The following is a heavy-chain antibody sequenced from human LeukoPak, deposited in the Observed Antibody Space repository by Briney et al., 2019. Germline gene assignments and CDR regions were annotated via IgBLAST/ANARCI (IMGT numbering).Heavy chain of an antibody. J-gene: IGHJ5*02. CDR2: IFHSGST. Sequence: PSETLSLTCAVSGGSIGASINSPNWWSWVRQPPGKGLEWIGEIFHSGSTNYNPSLKSRVIMSVDTSKNQFSLKLSSVTAADTAVYYCARETDSNYSDWFDPWGQGTLVTVSS. CDR3: ARETDSNYSDWFDP. CDR1: GGSIGASINSPNW. D-gene: IGHD4-11*01. V-gene: IGHV4-4*02.